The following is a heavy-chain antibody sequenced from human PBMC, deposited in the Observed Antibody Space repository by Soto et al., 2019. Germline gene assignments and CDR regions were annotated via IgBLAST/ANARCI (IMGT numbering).Heavy chain of an antibody. CDR1: GYSFTSYW. D-gene: IGHD5-18*01. V-gene: IGHV5-51*01. J-gene: IGHJ6*02. CDR2: IYPGDSDT. CDR3: ARLKSRYSYHYYGMDV. Sequence: GESLKISCQGSGYSFTSYWIGWVRQMPGKGLEWMGIIYPGDSDTRYSPSFQGQVTISADKSISTAYLQWSSLKASDTAMYYCARLKSRYSYHYYGMDVWGQGTTVTVSS.